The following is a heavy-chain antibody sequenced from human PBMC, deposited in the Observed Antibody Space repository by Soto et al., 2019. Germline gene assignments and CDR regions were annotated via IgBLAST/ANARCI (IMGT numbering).Heavy chain of an antibody. CDR2: ISAYNGNT. J-gene: IGHJ4*02. V-gene: IGHV1-18*01. Sequence: QVQLVQSGAEVKKPGASVKVSCKASGYTFTSYGISWVRQAPGQGLEWMGWISAYNGNTNYAQTLQGRVTMTPDTSTSTAYMELRSLRSDATAVYYCARDRGSYALDYWGQGTLVTVSS. D-gene: IGHD1-26*01. CDR3: ARDRGSYALDY. CDR1: GYTFTSYG.